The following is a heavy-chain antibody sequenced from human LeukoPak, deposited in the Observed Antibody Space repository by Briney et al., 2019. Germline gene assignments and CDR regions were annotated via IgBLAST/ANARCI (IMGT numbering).Heavy chain of an antibody. V-gene: IGHV4-59*01. CDR3: ARDSRDGYNQFDY. CDR2: IYYSGST. D-gene: IGHD5-24*01. CDR1: GGSISSYY. J-gene: IGHJ4*02. Sequence: SETLSLTCTVSGGSISSYYWSWIRQPPGKGLEWIGYIYYSGSTSYNPSLKSRVTISVDTSKNQFSLKLSSVTAADTAVYYCARDSRDGYNQFDYWGQGTLVTVSS.